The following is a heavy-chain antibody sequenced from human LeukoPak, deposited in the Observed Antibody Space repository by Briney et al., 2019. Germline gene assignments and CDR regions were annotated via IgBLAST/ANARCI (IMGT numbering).Heavy chain of an antibody. CDR2: IHYSGRT. CDR3: ARGPYGSGSYY. V-gene: IGHV4-59*08. J-gene: IGHJ4*02. D-gene: IGHD3-10*01. Sequence: SETLSLTCTVSGGSISGYYWSWIRQPPGKGLEWIGNIHYSGRTTYNPSLRSRVTISVDTSKDHFSLNLSSVTAAVTAVYFCARGPYGSGSYYWGQGTLVTVSS. CDR1: GGSISGYY.